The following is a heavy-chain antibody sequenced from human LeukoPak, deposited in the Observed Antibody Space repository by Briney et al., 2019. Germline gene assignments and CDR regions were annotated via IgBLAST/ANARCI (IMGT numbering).Heavy chain of an antibody. V-gene: IGHV4-39*01. CDR2: IYYSGST. D-gene: IGHD6-13*01. J-gene: IGHJ6*02. CDR3: ARQVYSSSWVDYYYGMDV. Sequence: SETLSLTCTVSGGSISSSSYYWGWIRQPPGKGLEWIGSIYYSGSTYYNPSLKSRVTISVDTSKNQFSLKLSSVTAADTAVYYCARQVYSSSWVDYYYGMDVWGQGTTVTVSS. CDR1: GGSISSSSYY.